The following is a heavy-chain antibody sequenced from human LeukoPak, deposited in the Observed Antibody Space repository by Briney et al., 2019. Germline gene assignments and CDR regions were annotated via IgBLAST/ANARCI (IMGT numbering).Heavy chain of an antibody. CDR1: GFTVSSNY. J-gene: IGHJ4*02. D-gene: IGHD3-22*01. CDR3: ARELDYYDSSGYSRFDY. Sequence: PGGSLRLSCAASGFTVSSNYMSGVRQAPGKGLEWVSVIYSGGSTYYADSVKGRFTISRDNSKNTLYLQMNSLRAEDTAVYYCARELDYYDSSGYSRFDYWGQGTLVTVSS. V-gene: IGHV3-53*01. CDR2: IYSGGST.